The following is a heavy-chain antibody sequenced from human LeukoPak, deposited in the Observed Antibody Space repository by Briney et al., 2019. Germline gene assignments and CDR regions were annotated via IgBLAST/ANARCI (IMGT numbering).Heavy chain of an antibody. V-gene: IGHV4-59*01. J-gene: IGHJ4*02. D-gene: IGHD6-19*01. CDR3: VRGGYTSGWYYFDY. Sequence: SETLSLTCSASGGSISDYYWSWIRQPPGKGLEWIGNIYYSGNTNYNPSLKSRVTISVDTSKNQFSLSLSSVTAADTAVYYCVRGGYTSGWYYFDYWGQGTLVTVSS. CDR2: IYYSGNT. CDR1: GGSISDYY.